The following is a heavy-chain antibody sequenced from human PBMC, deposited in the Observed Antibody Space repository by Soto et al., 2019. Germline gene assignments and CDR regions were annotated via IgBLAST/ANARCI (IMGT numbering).Heavy chain of an antibody. V-gene: IGHV3-30-3*01. J-gene: IGHJ3*02. CDR1: GFTFSSYA. CDR3: ARVSVTMIVVVIPHDEHDAFDI. CDR2: ISYDGSNK. D-gene: IGHD3-22*01. Sequence: QVQLVESGGGVVQPGRSLRLSCAASGFTFSSYAMHWVRQAPGKGLEWVAVISYDGSNKYYADSVKGRFTISRDNSKNTLYLQMNRLRAEDTAVYYCARVSVTMIVVVIPHDEHDAFDIWGQGTMVTVSS.